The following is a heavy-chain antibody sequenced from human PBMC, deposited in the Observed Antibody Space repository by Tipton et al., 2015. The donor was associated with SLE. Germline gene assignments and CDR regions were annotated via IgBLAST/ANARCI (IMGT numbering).Heavy chain of an antibody. D-gene: IGHD1-26*01. V-gene: IGHV3-33*01. CDR2: IWSDGSDT. CDR1: GFTFSSFG. J-gene: IGHJ6*03. Sequence: SLRLSCEASGFTFSSFGINWVRQVPGKGLEWVAVIWSDGSDTLYADSVKGRFTISRDNSRNEVSLQMNSLRAEDTAVYYCARLGGYHYYMDIWGLGTTVTVSS. CDR3: ARLGGYHYYMDI.